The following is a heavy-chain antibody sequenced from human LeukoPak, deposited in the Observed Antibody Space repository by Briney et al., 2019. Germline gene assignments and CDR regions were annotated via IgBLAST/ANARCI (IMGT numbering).Heavy chain of an antibody. CDR1: RYTXASYA. CDR2: INPNSGVT. Sequence: ASVKVSRKASRYTXASYAITWVRQAPGQGPEWMGWINPNSGVTKYAQKFQGRVTMARDTSISTAYMELSSLRSDDTAVYYCARVWVAGTYYFDYWGQGTLVTVSS. CDR3: ARVWVAGTYYFDY. J-gene: IGHJ4*02. V-gene: IGHV1-2*02. D-gene: IGHD6-19*01.